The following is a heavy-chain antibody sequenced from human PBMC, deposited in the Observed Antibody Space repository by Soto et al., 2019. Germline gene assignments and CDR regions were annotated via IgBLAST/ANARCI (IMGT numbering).Heavy chain of an antibody. D-gene: IGHD5-18*01. V-gene: IGHV5-51*01. CDR1: GYSFTAKW. CDR3: ARYWHSYNSNYYYGLDV. Sequence: PGESLKISCQAFGYSFTAKWIGWVRQMPGKGLEWMGIIYPDDPDTRYSPSFQGQVTITADKSIRTAYLQWSSLEASDTAIYYCARYWHSYNSNYYYGLDVWGQGTTVTVSS. CDR2: IYPDDPDT. J-gene: IGHJ6*02.